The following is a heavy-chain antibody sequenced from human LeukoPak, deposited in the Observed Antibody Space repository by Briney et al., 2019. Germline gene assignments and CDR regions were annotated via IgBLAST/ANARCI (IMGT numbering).Heavy chain of an antibody. V-gene: IGHV3-30*02. Sequence: GGSLRLSCAASGFTFSSYGMHWVRQAPGKGLEWVAFIRYDGSNKYYADSVKGRFTISRDNSKNTLYLQMNSLRAEDTAVYYCAKAGDFWSLDYYYYMDVWGKGTTVTVSS. CDR2: IRYDGSNK. D-gene: IGHD3-3*01. CDR1: GFTFSSYG. CDR3: AKAGDFWSLDYYYYMDV. J-gene: IGHJ6*03.